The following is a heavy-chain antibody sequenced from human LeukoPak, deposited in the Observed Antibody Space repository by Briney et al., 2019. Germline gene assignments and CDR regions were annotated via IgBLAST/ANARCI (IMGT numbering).Heavy chain of an antibody. CDR1: GYTFTSYG. CDR3: ARGASSGALDAFDI. D-gene: IGHD3-22*01. V-gene: IGHV1-18*01. CDR2: ISAYNGNT. J-gene: IGHJ3*02. Sequence: GASVKVSCKASGYTFTSYGISWVRRAPGQGLEWMGWISAYNGNTNYAQKLQGRVTMTTDTSTSTAYMELSRLRSDDTAVYYCARGASSGALDAFDIWGQGTMVTVSS.